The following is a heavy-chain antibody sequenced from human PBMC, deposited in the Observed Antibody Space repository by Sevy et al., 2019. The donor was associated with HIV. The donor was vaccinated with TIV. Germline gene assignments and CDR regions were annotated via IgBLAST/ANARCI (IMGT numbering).Heavy chain of an antibody. J-gene: IGHJ4*02. V-gene: IGHV3-48*01. Sequence: GGSLRLSCAASGFTFSSYSMNWVRQAPGKGLEWVSYISSSSSTIYYADSEKGRFTISRDNAKNSLYLQMNSLRAEDTAVYYCARGFNVVVPADFDYWGQGTLVTVSS. CDR2: ISSSSSTI. CDR3: ARGFNVVVPADFDY. CDR1: GFTFSSYS. D-gene: IGHD2-2*01.